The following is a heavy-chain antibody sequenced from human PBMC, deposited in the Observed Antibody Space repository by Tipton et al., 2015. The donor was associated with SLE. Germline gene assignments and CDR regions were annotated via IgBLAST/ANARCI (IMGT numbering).Heavy chain of an antibody. CDR2: VTTSGTTT. CDR3: AKAAEVFDY. J-gene: IGHJ4*02. V-gene: IGHV3-23*01. Sequence: SLRLSCVASGFTFSNYAMTWVRQAPGKGLGWVSTVTTSGTTTYYADSVRGRFTISRDDSKNTVYLHMTSLRAEDTAVYYCAKAAEVFDYWGQGTLVTVSS. CDR1: GFTFSNYA.